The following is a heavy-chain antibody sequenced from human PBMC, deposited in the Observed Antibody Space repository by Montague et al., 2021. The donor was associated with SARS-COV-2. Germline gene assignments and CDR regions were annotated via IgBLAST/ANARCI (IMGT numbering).Heavy chain of an antibody. CDR2: MYYSGST. Sequence: SETLSLTCTVSGGSISSYYWSWIRQPPGKGLEWIGYMYYSGSTNYNPSLKSRVTISVDTSKNQFSLKLSSMTAADTAVYYCAREGRGYCSSTSCQSAFDIWGQGTVVTVSS. CDR3: AREGRGYCSSTSCQSAFDI. CDR1: GGSISSYY. V-gene: IGHV4-59*01. D-gene: IGHD2-2*01. J-gene: IGHJ3*02.